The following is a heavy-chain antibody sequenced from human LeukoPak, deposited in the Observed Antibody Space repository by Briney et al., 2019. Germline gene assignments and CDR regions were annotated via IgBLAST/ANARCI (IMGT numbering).Heavy chain of an antibody. J-gene: IGHJ4*02. CDR2: ISGSGGST. D-gene: IGHD2-2*01. Sequence: GGSLRLSCVASGFTFSSYAMSWVRQAPGKGLEWVSAISGSGGSTYYADFVKGRFTISRDNPKNTLYLQMNSLRAEDTAVYYCATSLNCSSTSCSPGYWGQGTLVTVSS. CDR3: ATSLNCSSTSCSPGY. CDR1: GFTFSSYA. V-gene: IGHV3-23*01.